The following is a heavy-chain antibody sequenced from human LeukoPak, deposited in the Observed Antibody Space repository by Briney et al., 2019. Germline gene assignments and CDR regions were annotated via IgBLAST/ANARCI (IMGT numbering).Heavy chain of an antibody. J-gene: IGHJ5*02. CDR2: ISSSGDSA. Sequence: PGGSLRLSCAASGFTFSDYSMIWIRQPPGKGLEWISYISSSGDSAVYADSVKGRFTISRDNAKNSLYLQMNSLRAEDTAVYYCAREWSRAFDPWGQGTLVTVSS. V-gene: IGHV3-11*04. D-gene: IGHD3-3*01. CDR1: GFTFSDYS. CDR3: AREWSRAFDP.